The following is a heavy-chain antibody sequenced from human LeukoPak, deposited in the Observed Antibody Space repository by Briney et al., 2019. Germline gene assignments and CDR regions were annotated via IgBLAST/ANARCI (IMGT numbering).Heavy chain of an antibody. J-gene: IGHJ4*02. D-gene: IGHD2-8*01. CDR1: GYTFTSYD. V-gene: IGHV1-8*01. CDR2: MNPNSGNT. CDR3: ARTPGDIVLMVYAMGLDY. Sequence: ASVKVSCKASGYTFTSYDINWVRQATGQGLEWMGWMNPNSGNTGYAQKLQGRVTMTTDTSTSTAYMELRSLRSDDTAVYYCARTPGDIVLMVYAMGLDYWGQGTLVTVSS.